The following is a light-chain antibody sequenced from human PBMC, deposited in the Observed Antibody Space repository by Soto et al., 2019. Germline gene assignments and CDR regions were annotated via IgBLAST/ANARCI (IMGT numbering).Light chain of an antibody. CDR3: HHSNRWPYT. V-gene: IGKV3-15*01. CDR2: GAS. CDR1: QSVSSN. Sequence: EIVMTQSPDTLSVSPGDRATLSCRASQSVSSNFAWYQQKPGHAPMLLIYGASTRATVFPARFRGSGSGTEFTLTISSLQSEYFAVYYCHHSNRWPYTFGQGTKVEIK. J-gene: IGKJ2*01.